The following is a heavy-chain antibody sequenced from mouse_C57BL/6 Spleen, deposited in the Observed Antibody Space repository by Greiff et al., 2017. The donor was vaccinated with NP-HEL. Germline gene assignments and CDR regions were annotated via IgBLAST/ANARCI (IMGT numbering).Heavy chain of an antibody. CDR2: FYPGSGSI. Sequence: LVKPGASVKLSCKASGYTFTEYTIHWVKQRSGQGLEWIGWFYPGSGSIKYNEKFKDKATFTADKSSSTVYMELSRLTSEDSAVYFCARHEVRKNAMDYWGQGTSVTVSS. CDR1: GYTFTEYT. CDR3: ARHEVRKNAMDY. J-gene: IGHJ4*01. V-gene: IGHV1-62-2*01.